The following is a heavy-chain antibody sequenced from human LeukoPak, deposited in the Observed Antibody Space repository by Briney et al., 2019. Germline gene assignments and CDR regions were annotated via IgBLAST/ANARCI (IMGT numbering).Heavy chain of an antibody. CDR3: ARVDVRHGRKFDP. CDR1: GGSVNSNTYY. J-gene: IGHJ5*02. CDR2: IFYKGSS. D-gene: IGHD3-16*01. Sequence: SETLSLTCTVSGGSVNSNTYYWGWIRQPPGKGLEWIGSIFYKGSSYYNPSLKSRVTISADTSKNQFSLNLSSVTAAGTAVYYCARVDVRHGRKFDPWGQGALVTVSS. V-gene: IGHV4-39*01.